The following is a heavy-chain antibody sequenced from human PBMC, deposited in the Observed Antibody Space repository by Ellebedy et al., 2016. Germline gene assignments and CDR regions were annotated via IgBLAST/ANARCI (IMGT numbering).Heavy chain of an antibody. Sequence: SVKVSXKASRGTFSSYAISWVRQAPGQGLEWMGGIIPIFGTANYAQKFQGRVTITADESTSTAYMELSSLRSEDTAVYYCARVGDTAMVGAFDYWGQGTLVTVSS. CDR1: RGTFSSYA. CDR2: IIPIFGTA. J-gene: IGHJ4*02. CDR3: ARVGDTAMVGAFDY. V-gene: IGHV1-69*13. D-gene: IGHD5-18*01.